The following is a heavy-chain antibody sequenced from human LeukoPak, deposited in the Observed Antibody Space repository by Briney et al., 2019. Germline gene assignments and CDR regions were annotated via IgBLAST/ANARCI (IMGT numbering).Heavy chain of an antibody. V-gene: IGHV3-30*04. Sequence: GRSLRLSCAASGFTFSSYSMHWVRQAPGKGLEWVADISYDGSNKYYADSVEGRFTISRDNSKNTLYLQMNSLRAEDTAVYYCAREVSRITMIVVVIGEGAFDIWGQGTMVTVSS. CDR3: AREVSRITMIVVVIGEGAFDI. CDR1: GFTFSSYS. J-gene: IGHJ3*02. D-gene: IGHD3-22*01. CDR2: ISYDGSNK.